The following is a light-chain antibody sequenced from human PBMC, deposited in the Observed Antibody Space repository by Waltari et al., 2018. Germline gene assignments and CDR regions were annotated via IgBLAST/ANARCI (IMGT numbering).Light chain of an antibody. CDR3: QQYYSKRT. CDR1: QSVLYSSNDKNY. Sequence: DIVMTQSPASLAVSLGGRAPINCKSSQSVLYSSNDKNYLAWYQQKPGQPPKLLIYWASTRQSGVPDRFSGSGSGTDFTLTISSLQAEDVAVYYCQQYYSKRTFGQGTKVEI. CDR2: WAS. V-gene: IGKV4-1*01. J-gene: IGKJ1*01.